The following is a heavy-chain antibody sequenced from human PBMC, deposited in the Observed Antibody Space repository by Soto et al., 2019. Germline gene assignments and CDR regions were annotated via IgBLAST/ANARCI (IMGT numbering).Heavy chain of an antibody. D-gene: IGHD6-19*01. CDR3: ARVRQWLVKYFDY. CDR1: SGSISSGDYY. V-gene: IGHV4-30-4*01. CDR2: IYDSGST. J-gene: IGHJ4*02. Sequence: SETLSLTCTVSSGSISSGDYYWSWIRQPPGKGLEWIGYIYDSGSTYYNPSLKSRVSISVDTSKKQFSLNLRSVTAADTAVYYCARVRQWLVKYFDYWGQGTLVTVSS.